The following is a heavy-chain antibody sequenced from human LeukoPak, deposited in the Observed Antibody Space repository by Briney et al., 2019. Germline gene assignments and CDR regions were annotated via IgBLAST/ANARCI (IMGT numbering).Heavy chain of an antibody. CDR2: IGTYNGNT. Sequence: ASVTVSCKASGYTFSNYGITWVRQAPGQGLEWMGWIGTYNGNTDYAQKFQGRVIMTADTSTTTAHMELRSLRSDDTAVYYCARGRLKRVPFTKVAGALDYWGQGTRVTVSS. D-gene: IGHD6-19*01. V-gene: IGHV1-18*01. J-gene: IGHJ4*02. CDR1: GYTFSNYG. CDR3: ARGRLKRVPFTKVAGALDY.